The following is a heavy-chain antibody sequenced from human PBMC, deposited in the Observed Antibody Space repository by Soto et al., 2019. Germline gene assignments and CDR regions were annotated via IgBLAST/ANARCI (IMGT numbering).Heavy chain of an antibody. J-gene: IGHJ3*02. CDR3: ARGGSNDWQAGFDI. CDR1: GGSFSTYY. CDR2: INHSGSN. D-gene: IGHD3-9*01. Sequence: QLQQWGAGLLKPSETLSLTCVVSGGSFSTYYYNWIRQSPGKGLEWIGEINHSGSNNYSPSLKSRVTWSFDTSQYHFSLKLTSVSAADTAVYYCARGGSNDWQAGFDIWGQGTMVTVSS. V-gene: IGHV4-34*01.